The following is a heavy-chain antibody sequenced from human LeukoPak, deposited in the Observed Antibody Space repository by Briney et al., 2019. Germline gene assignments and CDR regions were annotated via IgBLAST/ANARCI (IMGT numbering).Heavy chain of an antibody. CDR2: IKQDGSEI. CDR1: GFTFSGYW. Sequence: GGSLRLSCAASGFTFSGYWMSWVRQTPEKGLEWVANIKQDGSEIYYVDSVEGRFTISRDNAKNSFYLQMNSLRADDTAVYYCARDKIVGPTTLDYGGQGPLVTVSP. D-gene: IGHD1-26*01. J-gene: IGHJ4*02. V-gene: IGHV3-7*01. CDR3: ARDKIVGPTTLDY.